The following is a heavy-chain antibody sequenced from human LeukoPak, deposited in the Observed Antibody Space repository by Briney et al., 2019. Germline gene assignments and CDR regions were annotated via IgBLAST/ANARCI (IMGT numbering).Heavy chain of an antibody. Sequence: GGSLRLSCAASGFTFSSYWMSWVRQATGKGLEWVANLKQDGSEKKYVDSVKGRFTISRDNGKNSLYLQMNSLRAEDTAVYYCARERRSVVAAPHDCWGQGTLVTVSS. V-gene: IGHV3-7*01. CDR1: GFTFSSYW. CDR3: ARERRSVVAAPHDC. J-gene: IGHJ4*02. D-gene: IGHD2-15*01. CDR2: LKQDGSEK.